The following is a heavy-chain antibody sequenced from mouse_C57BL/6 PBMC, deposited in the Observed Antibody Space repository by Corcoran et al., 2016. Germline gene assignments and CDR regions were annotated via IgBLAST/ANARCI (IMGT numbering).Heavy chain of an antibody. CDR2: INTYSGVP. V-gene: IGHV9-3*01. D-gene: IGHD2-5*01. CDR1: GYTFTTYG. Sequence: QIQLVQSGPELKKPGETVKISCKASGYTFTTYGMSWVKQAPGKGLKWRGWINTYSGVPTYADDFKGRFAFSLETSASTAYLQINNLKNEDTATYFCSGYSNFAYWGQGALVTVSA. J-gene: IGHJ3*01. CDR3: SGYSNFAY.